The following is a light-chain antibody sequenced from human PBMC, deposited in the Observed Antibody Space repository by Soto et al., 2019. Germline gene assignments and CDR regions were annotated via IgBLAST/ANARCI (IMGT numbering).Light chain of an antibody. J-gene: IGKJ3*01. CDR1: QSVSSSY. CDR2: GAS. Sequence: EIVLTQSPGTLSLSPGERATLSCRASQSVSSSYLAWYQQKPGQAPRLLIYGASSRATGIPDRFSGSGSGTDFTLTISRLEPEDFAVYYRQQYGSSPPFGPGTKVDIK. V-gene: IGKV3-20*01. CDR3: QQYGSSPP.